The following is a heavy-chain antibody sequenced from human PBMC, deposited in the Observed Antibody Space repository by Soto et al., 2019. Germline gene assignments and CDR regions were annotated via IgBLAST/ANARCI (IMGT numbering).Heavy chain of an antibody. CDR1: GGTFSSYA. V-gene: IGHV1-69*13. Sequence: ASVKVSCKASGGTFSSYAISWVRQAPGQGLEWMGGIIPIFGTANYAQKFQGRVTITADESTSTAYMELSSLRSEDTAVYYCARGDYYDSSGPGQYYFDYWGQGTLVTVSS. CDR2: IIPIFGTA. J-gene: IGHJ4*02. CDR3: ARGDYYDSSGPGQYYFDY. D-gene: IGHD3-22*01.